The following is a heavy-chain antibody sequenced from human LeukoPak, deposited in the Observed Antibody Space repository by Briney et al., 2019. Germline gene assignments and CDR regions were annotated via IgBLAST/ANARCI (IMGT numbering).Heavy chain of an antibody. J-gene: IGHJ4*02. CDR2: IWYDGSNK. V-gene: IGHV3-33*08. CDR1: GFTVSSNY. CDR3: ARYGDSADFDY. D-gene: IGHD4-17*01. Sequence: GGSLRLSCAASGFTVSSNYMSWVRQAPGKGLEWVAVIWYDGSNKYYADSVKGRFTISRDNSKNTLYLQMNSLRAEDTAVYYCARYGDSADFDYWGQGTLVTVSS.